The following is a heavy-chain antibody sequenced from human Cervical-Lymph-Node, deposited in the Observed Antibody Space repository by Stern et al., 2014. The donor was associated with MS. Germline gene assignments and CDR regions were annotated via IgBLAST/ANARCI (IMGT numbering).Heavy chain of an antibody. CDR1: GYTFTGHS. CDR2: INPNSGGT. CDR3: ARDGQWLFPAYWFDT. D-gene: IGHD6-19*01. Sequence: QVQLVESGVEVKKPGASVNVSCQASGYTFTGHSIHWVRQAHGQGLEWMGWINPNSGGTKYAQKFQGRVTMTRDTSISTVYMELSSVTSDDTAVYYCARDGQWLFPAYWFDTWGQGTQVTVSS. J-gene: IGHJ5*02. V-gene: IGHV1-2*02.